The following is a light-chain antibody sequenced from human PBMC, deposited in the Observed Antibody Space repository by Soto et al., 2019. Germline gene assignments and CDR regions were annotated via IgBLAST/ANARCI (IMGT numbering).Light chain of an antibody. J-gene: IGKJ1*01. CDR3: QQYNNWPKT. CDR2: GAS. CDR1: QSVSSN. V-gene: IGKV3-15*01. Sequence: EIVMTQSPATLSVSPGERATLSCRASQSVSSNLAWYQQKPGQAPRLLIYGASTRATGIPARFSGSGSGTEFPLTISSLPSEDFAVYYYQQYNNWPKTFGQGTKVEIK.